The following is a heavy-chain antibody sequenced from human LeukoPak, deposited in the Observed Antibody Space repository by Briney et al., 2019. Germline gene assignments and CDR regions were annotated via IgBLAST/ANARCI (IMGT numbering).Heavy chain of an antibody. D-gene: IGHD6-19*01. CDR3: ARDVAVAGTFYYGMDV. CDR1: GGSISSSSYD. Sequence: SETLSLTCTVSGGSISSSSYDWGWIRQPPGKGLEWIGYIYYSGSTNYNPSLKSRVTISVDTSKNQFSLKLSSVTAADTAVYYCARDVAVAGTFYYGMDVWGQGTTVTVSS. CDR2: IYYSGST. J-gene: IGHJ6*02. V-gene: IGHV4-61*01.